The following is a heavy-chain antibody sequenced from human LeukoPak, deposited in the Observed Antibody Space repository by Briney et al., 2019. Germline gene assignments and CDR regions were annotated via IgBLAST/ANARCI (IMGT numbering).Heavy chain of an antibody. D-gene: IGHD2-21*01. CDR1: GVTFSNAW. CDR3: TGLSVVVIANGAFDI. Sequence: GGSLRLSCAASGVTFSNAWMSWVRQAPGKGLEWVGRIKSKTDGGTTDYAAPVKGRFTISRDDSKNTLYLQMNSLKTEDTAVYYCTGLSVVVIANGAFDIWGQGTMVTVSS. V-gene: IGHV3-15*01. J-gene: IGHJ3*02. CDR2: IKSKTDGGTT.